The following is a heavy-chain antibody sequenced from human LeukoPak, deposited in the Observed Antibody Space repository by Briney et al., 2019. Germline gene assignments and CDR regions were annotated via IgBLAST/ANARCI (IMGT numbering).Heavy chain of an antibody. Sequence: ASVKVSCKASGYTFTSYGISWVRQATGQGLEWMGWMNPKSGNTGYAQKFQGRVTITRNTSINTAYMELSSLRSDDTAVYYCARGSHYSSSSVDFWGQGTLVTVSS. D-gene: IGHD6-6*01. CDR1: GYTFTSYG. CDR3: ARGSHYSSSSVDF. V-gene: IGHV1-8*03. CDR2: MNPKSGNT. J-gene: IGHJ4*02.